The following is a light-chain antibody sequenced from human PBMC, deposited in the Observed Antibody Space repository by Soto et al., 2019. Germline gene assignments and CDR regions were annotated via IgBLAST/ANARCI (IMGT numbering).Light chain of an antibody. CDR1: QSINSNS. V-gene: IGKV3-20*01. CDR3: QHYGGSFI. CDR2: NTS. J-gene: IGKJ3*01. Sequence: EIALTQSPGTLSLSPGEGATVSCRVSQSINSNSLVWYQRKFGQAPRLLIYNTSSRATGIPDRFSGSGSGTDFTLIISRLEPEDFAVYYCQHYGGSFIFGPGTKVDFK.